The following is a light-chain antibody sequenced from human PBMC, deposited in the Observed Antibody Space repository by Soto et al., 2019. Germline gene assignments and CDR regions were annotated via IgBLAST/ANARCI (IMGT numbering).Light chain of an antibody. CDR2: GNS. Sequence: QSVLTQPPSVSGAPGQRVTISCTGSSSNIGAGYDVPWYQQLPGTAPKLLIYGNSNRPSGIPDRFSGSKSGTSASLAITGLQAEDEADYYCWSYDSSSSSLFGAGTKLTVL. V-gene: IGLV1-40*01. J-gene: IGLJ3*02. CDR3: WSYDSSSSSL. CDR1: SSNIGAGYD.